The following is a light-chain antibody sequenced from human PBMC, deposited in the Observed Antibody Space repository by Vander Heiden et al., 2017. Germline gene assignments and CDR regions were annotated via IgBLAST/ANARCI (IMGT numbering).Light chain of an antibody. Sequence: QSVLTQPPSVSAAPGQKVTISCSGSSSNLGNHRVSWYQQLPGTAPKLLIYDNNKRPSGIPDRFSGSKSGTSATLGITGLQTGDEADYYCGTWDGTLSGKVFGGGTKLTVL. CDR2: DNN. CDR3: GTWDGTLSGKV. J-gene: IGLJ2*01. CDR1: SSNLGNHR. V-gene: IGLV1-51*01.